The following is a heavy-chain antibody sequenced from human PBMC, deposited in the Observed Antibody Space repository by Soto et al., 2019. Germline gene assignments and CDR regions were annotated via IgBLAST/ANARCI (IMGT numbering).Heavy chain of an antibody. V-gene: IGHV2-26*01. CDR3: ARMNVDSYQFYYAMDG. CDR2: IFSDNER. D-gene: IGHD4-17*01. Sequence: SGPTLVNPPETLTLTCTVSGFSLTTGKMGVSWIRQPPGKALEWLAHIFSDNERSYSTSLQGRLTISKDTSGSQVVLSMTNVDPVDTATYYCARMNVDSYQFYYAMDGWGQGTTVTVSS. CDR1: GFSLTTGKMG. J-gene: IGHJ6*02.